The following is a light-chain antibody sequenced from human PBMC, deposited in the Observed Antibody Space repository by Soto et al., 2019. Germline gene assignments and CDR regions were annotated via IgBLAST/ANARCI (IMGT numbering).Light chain of an antibody. J-gene: IGKJ1*01. CDR1: QSISNW. Sequence: DIHMTQSPSTLPASVGDRVTITCRASQSISNWLAWYQQKPGEAPNLLIYDASSLQSGVPSRFSGSGFGTEFTLTISSLQPGDFATYYCQQYSSRSTFGQGTKVDI. V-gene: IGKV1-5*01. CDR2: DAS. CDR3: QQYSSRST.